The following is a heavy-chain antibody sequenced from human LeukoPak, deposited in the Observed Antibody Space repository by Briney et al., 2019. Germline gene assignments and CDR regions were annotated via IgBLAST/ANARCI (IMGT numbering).Heavy chain of an antibody. CDR3: ARTVGATDY. CDR1: GGSIYSYY. V-gene: IGHV4-59*01. D-gene: IGHD1-26*01. CDR2: IYYSGST. J-gene: IGHJ4*02. Sequence: PSETLSLTCTVSGGSIYSYYWSCIRQPPGKGLEWIGYIYYSGSTSYNPSLKSRVTISVDTSKNQFSLKLSSVTAADTAVYYCARTVGATDYWGQGTLVTVSS.